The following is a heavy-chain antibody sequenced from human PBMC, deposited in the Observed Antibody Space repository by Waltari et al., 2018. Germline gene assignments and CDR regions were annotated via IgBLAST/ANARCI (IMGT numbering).Heavy chain of an antibody. CDR3: ARDSGYGDYHDAFDI. CDR2: IYYSGST. Sequence: QVQLQESRPGLVKPSETLSLTCTVSGGSISSYYWSWIRQPPGKGLEWIGYIYYSGSTNYNPSLKSRVTISVDTSKNQFSLKLSSVTAADTAVYYCARDSGYGDYHDAFDIWGQGTMVTVSS. CDR1: GGSISSYY. V-gene: IGHV4-59*12. D-gene: IGHD4-17*01. J-gene: IGHJ3*02.